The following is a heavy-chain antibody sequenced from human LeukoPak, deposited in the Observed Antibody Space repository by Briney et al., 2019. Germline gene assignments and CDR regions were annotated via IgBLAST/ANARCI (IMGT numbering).Heavy chain of an antibody. Sequence: GGSLRLSCAAPGFTFSDYNMTWVRQAPGQGLEWLSHIGGRTSTTYYADSVKGRFTISRDNAKNSLYLQMNGLSDEDTAVYYCARDRVYYMDVWGKGTTVTVSS. CDR3: ARDRVYYMDV. J-gene: IGHJ6*03. CDR2: IGGRTSTT. V-gene: IGHV3-48*02. CDR1: GFTFSDYN.